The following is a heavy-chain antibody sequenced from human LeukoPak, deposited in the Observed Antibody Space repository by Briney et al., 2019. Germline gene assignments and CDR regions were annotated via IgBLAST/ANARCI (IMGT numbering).Heavy chain of an antibody. Sequence: ASVKVSCKASGYTFTGYYMHWVRQAPGQGLEWMGWINPNSGGTNYAQKFQGRVTMTRDTSISTAYMELSSLRSEDTAVYYCATDPKAKGSWVYWGQGTLVTVSS. D-gene: IGHD7-27*01. J-gene: IGHJ4*02. V-gene: IGHV1-2*02. CDR3: ATDPKAKGSWVY. CDR2: INPNSGGT. CDR1: GYTFTGYY.